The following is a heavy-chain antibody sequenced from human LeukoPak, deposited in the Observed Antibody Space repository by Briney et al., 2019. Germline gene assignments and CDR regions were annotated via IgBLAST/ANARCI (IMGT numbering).Heavy chain of an antibody. D-gene: IGHD2-2*01. CDR1: GYTFTSYA. V-gene: IGHV1-69*13. CDR3: ARGVPAAGESGWFDP. Sequence: GASVKVPCKASGYTFTSYAMHWVRQAPGQGLEWMGGIIPIFGTANYAQKFQGRVTITADESTSTAYMELSSLRSEDTAVYYCARGVPAAGESGWFDPWGQGTLVTVSS. J-gene: IGHJ5*02. CDR2: IIPIFGTA.